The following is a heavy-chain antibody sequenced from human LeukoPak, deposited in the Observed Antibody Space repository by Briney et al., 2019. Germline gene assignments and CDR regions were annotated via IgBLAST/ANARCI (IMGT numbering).Heavy chain of an antibody. CDR3: ATEKEYCSSTSCYYYYGMDV. V-gene: IGHV6-1*01. CDR1: GESVSSNSAA. Sequence: SQTLSLTCAISGESVSSNSAAWNWTRHSTSRGLECLGRIYYRSKWYNDFAVSVISRITSNPDTSKNQFSLQLNSVTPEDTAVYYCATEKEYCSSTSCYYYYGMDVWGQGTTVTVSS. D-gene: IGHD2-2*01. CDR2: IYYRSKWYN. J-gene: IGHJ6*02.